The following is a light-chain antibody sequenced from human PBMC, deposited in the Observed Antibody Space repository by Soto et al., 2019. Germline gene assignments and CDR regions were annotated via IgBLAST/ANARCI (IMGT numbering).Light chain of an antibody. CDR1: QSLVYSDGNTY. V-gene: IGKV2-30*01. CDR3: MRGTHWPPAT. CDR2: KAS. J-gene: IGKJ3*01. Sequence: DVVMTQSPLSLPVTLGQPASISCRSSQSLVYSDGNTYLNWFQQRPGQSPRRLIYKASNRDSGVPDRFSGSGSGTDFTLKISRVEAEDVGVYYCMRGTHWPPATFGPGTKVDIK.